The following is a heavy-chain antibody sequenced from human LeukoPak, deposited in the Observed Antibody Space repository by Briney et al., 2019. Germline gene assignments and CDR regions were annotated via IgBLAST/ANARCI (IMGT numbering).Heavy chain of an antibody. CDR3: VRDLNYYVAMDV. CDR1: GFTFSAYA. V-gene: IGHV3-23*05. D-gene: IGHD3-10*02. CDR2: IGSDNKP. J-gene: IGHJ6*02. Sequence: GGSLRLSCEASGFTFSAYAMTWVRQAPGKGLEWVSSIGSDNKPPYSASVKGRFAISRDTSKSMLFLQLSSLRAEGTALYYCVRDLNYYVAMDVWGQGTTVTVSS.